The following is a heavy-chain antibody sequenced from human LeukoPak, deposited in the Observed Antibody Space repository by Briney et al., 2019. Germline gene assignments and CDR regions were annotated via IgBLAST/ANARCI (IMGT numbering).Heavy chain of an antibody. CDR2: ISSSSSYI. J-gene: IGHJ4*02. CDR1: GFTFSSYS. CDR3: ARDTWTY. Sequence: GGSLRLSCAASGFTFSSYSMNWVRQAPGKGLEWVSYISSSSSYIYFADSVRGRFTISRDDAKNSLFLQMNSLRAEDTALYYCARDTWTYWGQGTLVTVSS. D-gene: IGHD3/OR15-3a*01. V-gene: IGHV3-21*01.